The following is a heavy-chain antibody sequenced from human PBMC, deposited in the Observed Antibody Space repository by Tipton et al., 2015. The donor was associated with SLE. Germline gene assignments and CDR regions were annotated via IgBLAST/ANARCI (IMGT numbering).Heavy chain of an antibody. D-gene: IGHD3-10*01. Sequence: SLRLSCAASGFKFDDYDMHWVRQVPGKGLEWVSFISRDGGSNYYADSVKGRFIISRDNSRNSLYLQMNSLRPENTAFYYCAKGDYGSGSHWGDYWGQGTLVTVSS. CDR3: AKGDYGSGSHWGDY. V-gene: IGHV3-43D*03. CDR2: ISRDGGSN. J-gene: IGHJ4*02. CDR1: GFKFDDYD.